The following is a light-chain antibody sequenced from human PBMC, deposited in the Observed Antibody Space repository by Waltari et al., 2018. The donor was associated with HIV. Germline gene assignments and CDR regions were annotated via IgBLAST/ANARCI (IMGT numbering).Light chain of an antibody. CDR3: SSYISTTTL. CDR2: EVS. V-gene: IGLV2-14*01. CDR1: SSDIGHYKY. Sequence: QSAPTHPASVSGSPGQSITISCTGTSSDIGHYKYVSWYQQSPGKAPKLMIYEVSNRPSGVSNRFSGSKSGNTASLTISGLQAEDEADYYCSSYISTTTLFGTGTKVTVL. J-gene: IGLJ1*01.